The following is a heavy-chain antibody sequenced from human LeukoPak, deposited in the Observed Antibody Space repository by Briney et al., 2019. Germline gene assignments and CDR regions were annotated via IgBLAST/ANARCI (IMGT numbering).Heavy chain of an antibody. V-gene: IGHV4-38-2*02. Sequence: SETLSLTCTVSGYSISSGYYWGWIRQPPGKGLEWIGSIYHSGSTYYNPSLKSRVTISVDTSKNQFSLKLSSVTAADTAVYYCAGGSSYPNWFDPWGQGTLVTVSS. J-gene: IGHJ5*02. CDR3: AGGSSYPNWFDP. CDR1: GYSISSGYY. CDR2: IYHSGST. D-gene: IGHD2-2*01.